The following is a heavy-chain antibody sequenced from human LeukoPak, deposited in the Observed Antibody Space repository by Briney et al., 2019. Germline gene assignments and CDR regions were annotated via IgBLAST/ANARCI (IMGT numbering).Heavy chain of an antibody. Sequence: PGGSLRLSCAASGFTFSKYAMTWVRQAPGKGLEWVSYISGSGSTTYYGDSVKGRFTISRDNAKNSLYLQMNSLRAEDTAVYYCARTQPTYDSRGQIFDYWGQGTLVTVSS. CDR3: ARTQPTYDSRGQIFDY. CDR2: ISGSGSTT. CDR1: GFTFSKYA. D-gene: IGHD3-22*01. V-gene: IGHV3-48*03. J-gene: IGHJ4*02.